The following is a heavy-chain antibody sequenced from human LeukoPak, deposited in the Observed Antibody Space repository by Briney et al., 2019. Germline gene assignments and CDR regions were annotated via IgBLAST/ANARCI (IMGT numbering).Heavy chain of an antibody. D-gene: IGHD6-6*01. CDR3: ASLGGIAARPENGVCYYYYMDV. CDR1: GGPISSSSYY. V-gene: IGHV4-39*01. J-gene: IGHJ6*03. Sequence: SETLSLTCTVSGGPISSSSYYWGWIRQPPGKGLEWIGSIYYSGSTYYNPSLKRRVTISVDTSKNQFSLKLSSVTAADPAVYYCASLGGIAARPENGVCYYYYMDVWGKGTTVTVSS. CDR2: IYYSGST.